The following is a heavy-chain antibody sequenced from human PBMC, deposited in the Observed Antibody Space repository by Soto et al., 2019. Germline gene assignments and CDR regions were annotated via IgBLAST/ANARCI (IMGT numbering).Heavy chain of an antibody. V-gene: IGHV5-51*01. Sequence: GESLKISCKGSGYSFTSYWIGWVRQMPGKGLEWMGIIYPGDSDTRYSPSFQGQVTISADKSISTAYLQWSSLKASDTAMYYCARGLETYYYDSSGYYFGYRGQGTLVTVSS. CDR2: IYPGDSDT. D-gene: IGHD3-22*01. J-gene: IGHJ4*02. CDR1: GYSFTSYW. CDR3: ARGLETYYYDSSGYYFGY.